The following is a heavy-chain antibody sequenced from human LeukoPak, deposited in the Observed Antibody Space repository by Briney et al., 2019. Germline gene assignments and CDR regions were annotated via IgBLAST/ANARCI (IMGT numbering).Heavy chain of an antibody. CDR2: INPNSGGT. CDR1: GYTFTGYY. J-gene: IGHJ5*02. Sequence: GASVKVSCKASGYTFTGYYMHWVRQAPGQGLEWMGWINPNSGGTNYAQKFQGRVTMTRDTSISTAYMELSRLRSDDTAVYYCARGPLGIVGATGGFDPWGQGTLVTVSS. CDR3: ARGPLGIVGATGGFDP. V-gene: IGHV1-2*02. D-gene: IGHD1-26*01.